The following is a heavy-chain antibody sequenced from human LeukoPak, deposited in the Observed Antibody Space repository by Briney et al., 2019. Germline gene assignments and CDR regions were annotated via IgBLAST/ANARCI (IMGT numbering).Heavy chain of an antibody. CDR1: GGSISSHY. CDR3: ARDRGSWFDP. Sequence: SETLSLTCTVSGGSISSHYWSWIRQPPGKGLEWIGYICYSGSTNYNPSLKSRVTISVDTSKNQFSLKLSSVTAADTAVYYCARDRGSWFDPWGQGTLVTVSS. J-gene: IGHJ5*02. CDR2: ICYSGST. D-gene: IGHD3-10*01. V-gene: IGHV4-59*11.